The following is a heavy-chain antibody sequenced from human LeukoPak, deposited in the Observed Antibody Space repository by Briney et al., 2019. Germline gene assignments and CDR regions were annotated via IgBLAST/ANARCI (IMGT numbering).Heavy chain of an antibody. Sequence: SQTLSLTCAISGDSVSSNSAAWSWIRQSPSRGLEWLGRTYYRSRWYTDYAAAVKSRITINPDTSKNQFSLQLNSVTPEDTAVYYRARGYCSGGSCYGLDVWGQGTTVTVSS. CDR1: GDSVSSNSAA. J-gene: IGHJ6*02. CDR2: TYYRSRWYT. CDR3: ARGYCSGGSCYGLDV. V-gene: IGHV6-1*01. D-gene: IGHD2-15*01.